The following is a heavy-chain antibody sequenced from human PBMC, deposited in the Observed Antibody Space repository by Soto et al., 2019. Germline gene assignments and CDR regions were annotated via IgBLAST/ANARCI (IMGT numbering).Heavy chain of an antibody. CDR3: AIQDCTNDVCLEAAVTVGGALES. CDR1: GFTFRKFW. J-gene: IGHJ1*01. CDR2: ISSDGTTT. Sequence: EVQLVQSGGGLAQPGKSLRLSCAASGFTFRKFWMHWVRQVPGKGPVWVSYISSDGTTTDYADSVKGRFTISRDNAKDKLYLQMDSVRAEDTAVYYCAIQDCTNDVCLEAAVTVGGALESWGQGTLVTVSS. V-gene: IGHV3-74*01. D-gene: IGHD2-8*01.